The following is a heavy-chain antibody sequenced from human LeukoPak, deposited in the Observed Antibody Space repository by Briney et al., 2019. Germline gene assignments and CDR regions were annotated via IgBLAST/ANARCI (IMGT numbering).Heavy chain of an antibody. CDR2: ISAYNGNT. Sequence: VKVSCKASGYTFTSYGISWVRQAPGQGLEWMGWISAYNGNTNYAQKLQGRVTMTTDTSTSTAYMELSRLRSDDTAVYYCAREEANTRIHFDYWGQGTLVTVSS. V-gene: IGHV1-18*01. D-gene: IGHD3-22*01. CDR3: AREEANTRIHFDY. CDR1: GYTFTSYG. J-gene: IGHJ4*02.